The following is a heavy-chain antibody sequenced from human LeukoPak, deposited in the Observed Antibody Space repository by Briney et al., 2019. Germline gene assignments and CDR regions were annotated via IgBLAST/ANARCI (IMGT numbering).Heavy chain of an antibody. CDR2: IYYSGST. D-gene: IGHD3-22*01. Sequence: PSETLSFTCTVSGGSISSGEYYWSWIRQPPGKGLEWVGYIYYSGSTYYNPSLNSRVTISVDTSKNQFSLKLSSVTAADTAVYYCASAYDRSGYLTGFDPWGQGTLVSVSS. CDR1: GGSISSGEYY. CDR3: ASAYDRSGYLTGFDP. J-gene: IGHJ5*02. V-gene: IGHV4-30-4*01.